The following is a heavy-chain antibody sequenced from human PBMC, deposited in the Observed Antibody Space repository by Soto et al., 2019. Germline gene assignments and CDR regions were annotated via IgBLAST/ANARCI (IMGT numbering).Heavy chain of an antibody. CDR2: ISYDGSNK. D-gene: IGHD3-22*01. Sequence: QVQLVESGGGVVQPGGSLRLSCAASGLTFSSYAMQWVRQAPGKGLEWVAVISYDGSNKYYADSVKGRFTISRDNSKNTLYLQMNSLRAEDTAVYYCARENEFPPNYYDSSLDAFDIWGQGTMVTVSS. CDR3: ARENEFPPNYYDSSLDAFDI. CDR1: GLTFSSYA. J-gene: IGHJ3*02. V-gene: IGHV3-30-3*01.